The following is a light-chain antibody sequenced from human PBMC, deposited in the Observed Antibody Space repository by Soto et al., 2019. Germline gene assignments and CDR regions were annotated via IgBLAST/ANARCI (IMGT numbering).Light chain of an antibody. J-gene: IGKJ5*01. Sequence: ELVVTQSPATLSVSPGERVTLSCRASLGISINLAWYQQRPGQAPRLLIYGASTGATGIPARFSGSGSGTEFTLTINSLQAEDCAVYYCQQYYNWPRTFGQGTRLE. V-gene: IGKV3-15*01. CDR1: LGISIN. CDR2: GAS. CDR3: QQYYNWPRT.